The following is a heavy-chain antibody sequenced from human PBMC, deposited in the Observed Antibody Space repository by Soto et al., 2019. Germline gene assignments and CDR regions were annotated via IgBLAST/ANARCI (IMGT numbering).Heavy chain of an antibody. J-gene: IGHJ4*02. CDR3: ARGVSYDYVWGSPSSNFDL. V-gene: IGHV1-18*01. Sequence: AASVKVSCKASGYPFTSHGIGWVRQAPGQGLEWMGWISVYNGNTNYAQNLQGRVTVTADTSTTTAYMELRSLRSDDTAVYYCARGVSYDYVWGSPSSNFDLWGQGTLVTVSS. D-gene: IGHD3-16*01. CDR1: GYPFTSHG. CDR2: ISVYNGNT.